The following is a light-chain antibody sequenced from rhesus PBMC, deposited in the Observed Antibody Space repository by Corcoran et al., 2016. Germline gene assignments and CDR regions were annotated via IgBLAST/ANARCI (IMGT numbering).Light chain of an antibody. J-gene: IGKJ2*01. CDR1: QSVGSN. Sequence: ETVVTQSPATLSLSPGERATLSCRASQSVGSNLAWYQQKPGQAPKLLIFDASSRATGIPARFSGSGSGTEFTLTISSLEPEDVGVYFCQQYNNWNSFGQGTKVEIK. CDR3: QQYNNWNS. V-gene: IGKV3-42*02. CDR2: DAS.